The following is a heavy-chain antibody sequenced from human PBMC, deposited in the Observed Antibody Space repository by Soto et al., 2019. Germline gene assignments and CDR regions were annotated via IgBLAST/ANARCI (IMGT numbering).Heavy chain of an antibody. D-gene: IGHD6-19*01. Sequence: EVQLVESGGGLVQPGGSLRLSCAASGFTFSSYSMNWVRQAPGKGLEWVSYISSSSSTIYYADPVKGRFTISRDNAKNSLYLQMNSLRDEDTAVYYCARGEMYSSGWYADWFDPWGQGTLVTVSS. V-gene: IGHV3-48*02. CDR1: GFTFSSYS. J-gene: IGHJ5*02. CDR3: ARGEMYSSGWYADWFDP. CDR2: ISSSSSTI.